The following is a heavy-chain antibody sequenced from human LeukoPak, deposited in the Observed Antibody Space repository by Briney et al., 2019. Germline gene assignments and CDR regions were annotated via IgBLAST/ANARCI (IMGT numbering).Heavy chain of an antibody. CDR1: EFTFSSYA. Sequence: PGGSLRLSCAASEFTFSSYAMHWVRQAPGKGLEWVAVISYDGSNKYYADSVKGRFTISRDNSKNTLYLQMNSLRAEDTAVYYCAREGGYSLFYFDYWGQGTLVTVSS. D-gene: IGHD5-18*01. V-gene: IGHV3-30-3*01. CDR2: ISYDGSNK. J-gene: IGHJ4*02. CDR3: AREGGYSLFYFDY.